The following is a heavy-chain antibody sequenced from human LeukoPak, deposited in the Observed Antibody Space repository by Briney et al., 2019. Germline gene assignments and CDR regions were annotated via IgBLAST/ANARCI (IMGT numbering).Heavy chain of an antibody. V-gene: IGHV4-34*01. CDR1: GGSFSGYY. CDR2: INHSGST. D-gene: IGHD3-22*01. CDR3: ARVYDSSGYYDAYYFDY. J-gene: IGHJ4*02. Sequence: SETLSLTCAVYGGSFSGYYWSWIRQPPGKGLEWIGEINHSGSTNYNPSLKSRVTISVDTSKNQFSLKLSSVTAADTAVYYCARVYDSSGYYDAYYFDYWGQGTLVTVSS.